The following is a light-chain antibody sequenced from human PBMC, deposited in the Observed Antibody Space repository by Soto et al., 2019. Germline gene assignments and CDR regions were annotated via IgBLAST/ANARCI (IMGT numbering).Light chain of an antibody. J-gene: IGLJ1*01. V-gene: IGLV2-14*01. CDR1: SSDVGGYNY. CDR3: SSYTSRITLDYV. CDR2: EVS. Sequence: QSALTQPASVSGSPGQSITISCTGTSSDVGGYNYVSWYQQHPGKAPKLMIYEVSNLPSGVSNRFSGSKSGNTASLTISGLQAEDEADYYCSSYTSRITLDYVFGSGTKLTVL.